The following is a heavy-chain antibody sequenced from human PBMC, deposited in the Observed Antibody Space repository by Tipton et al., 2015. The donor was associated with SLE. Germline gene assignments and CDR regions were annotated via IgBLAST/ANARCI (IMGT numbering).Heavy chain of an antibody. CDR1: GFSFGDFY. CDR3: ARDKNMAYGFDVLDI. J-gene: IGHJ3*02. D-gene: IGHD3-10*01. Sequence: SLRLSCAASGFSFGDFYMAWMRLVPGKGLQYVAYLSGSGTTTYHADSVKGRFSISRDNAKKSLFLQMDSLRVEDTAMYFCARDKNMAYGFDVLDIWGQGTMVTVSS. CDR2: LSGSGTTT. V-gene: IGHV3-11*04.